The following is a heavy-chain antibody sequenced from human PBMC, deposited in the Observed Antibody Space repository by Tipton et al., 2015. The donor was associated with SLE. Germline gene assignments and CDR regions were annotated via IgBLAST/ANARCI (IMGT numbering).Heavy chain of an antibody. CDR3: ARGQGSTDYDFWSGYSHYYYGMDV. V-gene: IGHV4-34*01. CDR1: GGSVSGHY. D-gene: IGHD3-3*01. J-gene: IGHJ6*02. Sequence: TLSLTCAVYGGSVSGHYWSWIRQPPGKGLEWIGEINHSGRTNYNPSLKSRVTISVDTSKNQFSLKLSSVTAADTAVYYCARGQGSTDYDFWSGYSHYYYGMDVWGQGTTVTVSS. CDR2: INHSGRT.